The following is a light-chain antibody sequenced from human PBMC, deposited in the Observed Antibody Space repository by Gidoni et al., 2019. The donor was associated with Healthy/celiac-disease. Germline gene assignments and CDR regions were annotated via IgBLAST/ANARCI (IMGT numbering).Light chain of an antibody. CDR1: QSVRSY. J-gene: IGKJ1*01. Sequence: PPTLSVSAGERATLSCRASQSVRSYLAWYQQKPGQAPRLLIYDASNRATGIPARFSGSGSGTDFTLTISSLEPEDFAVYYCQQRSNWPPTFGQGTKVEIK. CDR2: DAS. CDR3: QQRSNWPPT. V-gene: IGKV3-11*01.